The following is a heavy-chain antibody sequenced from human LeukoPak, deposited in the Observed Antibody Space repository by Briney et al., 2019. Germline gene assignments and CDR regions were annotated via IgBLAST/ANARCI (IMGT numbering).Heavy chain of an antibody. J-gene: IGHJ5*02. Sequence: ASVKVSCKASGYTFTGYYMHWVRQAPGQGLEWMGWISPNSGGTNYAQKFQGRVTMTRDTSISTAYMELSRLRSDDTAVYYCARDSSYCSSTSCYVSWFDPWGQGTLVTVSS. V-gene: IGHV1-2*02. CDR2: ISPNSGGT. CDR1: GYTFTGYY. D-gene: IGHD2-2*01. CDR3: ARDSSYCSSTSCYVSWFDP.